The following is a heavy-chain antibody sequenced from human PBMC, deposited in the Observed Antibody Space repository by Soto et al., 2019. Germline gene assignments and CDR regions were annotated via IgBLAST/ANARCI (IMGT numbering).Heavy chain of an antibody. D-gene: IGHD1-26*01. Sequence: EVQLVESGGGLVQPGGSLRLSCAVSGFSFSDHYMDWVRQAPGKGLEWVGRTRNKANSYTTEYAASVKGRFTISRDDSKNLLYLQMNSLKTDDSAVYYCARSGGSLPFDYWGQGTLVTVSS. CDR3: ARSGGSLPFDY. J-gene: IGHJ4*02. CDR2: TRNKANSYTT. V-gene: IGHV3-72*01. CDR1: GFSFSDHY.